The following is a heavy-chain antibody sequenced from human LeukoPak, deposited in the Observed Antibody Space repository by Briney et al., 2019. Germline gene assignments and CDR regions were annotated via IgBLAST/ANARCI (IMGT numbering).Heavy chain of an antibody. Sequence: GGSLRLSCTASGFSFSGHWMHWARQLPGKGLVWVSRISPTGSTTSYADSVKGRFTVSRDNAKNTLYLRVNNLRAEDTAVYYCARGPNSNWSGLDFWGQGALLTVSS. CDR2: ISPTGSTT. V-gene: IGHV3-74*01. D-gene: IGHD6-6*01. CDR1: GFSFSGHW. J-gene: IGHJ4*02. CDR3: ARGPNSNWSGLDF.